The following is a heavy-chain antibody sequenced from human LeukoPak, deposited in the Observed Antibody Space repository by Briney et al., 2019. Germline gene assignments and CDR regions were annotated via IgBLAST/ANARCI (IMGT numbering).Heavy chain of an antibody. V-gene: IGHV4-59*01. Sequence: PSETLSLTCTVSGGSISSYYWSWIRQPPGKGMEWVGYIYYSGSTNYNPSLKSRVTISVDTSKSQFSLKLSSVTAADTAVYYCARAFSSGWYPSGEFYMDVWGKGTTATVSS. CDR1: GGSISSYY. CDR2: IYYSGST. J-gene: IGHJ6*03. D-gene: IGHD6-19*01. CDR3: ARAFSSGWYPSGEFYMDV.